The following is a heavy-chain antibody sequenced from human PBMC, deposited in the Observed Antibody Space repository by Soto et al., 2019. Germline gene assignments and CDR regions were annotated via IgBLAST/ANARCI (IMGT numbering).Heavy chain of an antibody. V-gene: IGHV4-34*01. J-gene: IGHJ1*01. D-gene: IGHD3-16*01. CDR3: AMIYDYIWGSYRHVRYFRH. CDR1: VGSCSGYY. Sequence: QVQLQQGGAGLLKPSETLSLTCAVDVGSCSGYYWSWIRQPPAKGLEWIGESNHSGSTNYNPSRQSSVTISIDTSKRQLSLKLSYVTAAYTAVYYCAMIYDYIWGSYRHVRYFRHWGQGNLVTVSS. CDR2: SNHSGST.